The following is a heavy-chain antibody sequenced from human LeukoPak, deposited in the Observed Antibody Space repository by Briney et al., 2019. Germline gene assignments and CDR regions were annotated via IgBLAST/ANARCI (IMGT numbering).Heavy chain of an antibody. V-gene: IGHV1-2*02. J-gene: IGHJ3*02. CDR2: INPNSGGT. D-gene: IGHD3-9*01. Sequence: ASVKVSCKASGYTFTGYYMHWVRQAPGQGLEWMGWINPNSGGTNYAQKFQGRVTMTRDTSISTAYMELSRLRSDDTAVYYCAREPYYDILTGPEGAAFDIWGQGTMVTVSS. CDR3: AREPYYDILTGPEGAAFDI. CDR1: GYTFTGYY.